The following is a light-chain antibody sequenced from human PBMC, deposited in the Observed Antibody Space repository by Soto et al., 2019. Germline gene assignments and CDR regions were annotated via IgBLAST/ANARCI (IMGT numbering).Light chain of an antibody. V-gene: IGKV3-20*01. J-gene: IGKJ4*01. CDR2: GAS. CDR3: QQYGSSPRFT. CDR1: QSVSSSY. Sequence: EIVLTQSPGTLSLSPGERATLSCRASQSVSSSYLAWYQQKPGQAPRLLIYGASSRATGIPDRFSGSGSGTDFTLTISRLEPEEFAVYYCQQYGSSPRFTFGGGTKVEIK.